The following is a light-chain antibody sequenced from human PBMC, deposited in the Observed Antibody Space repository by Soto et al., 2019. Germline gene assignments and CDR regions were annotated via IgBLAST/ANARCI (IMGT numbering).Light chain of an antibody. J-gene: IGLJ3*02. CDR1: NIGNKV. V-gene: IGLV3-21*02. CDR2: DDR. Sequence: SYELTQPPSVSVAPGLTATITCGGDNIGNKVVHWYQQKPGQAPVLVVYDDRDRPSGIPERFSGSNSGNTATLTISRVEAGDEADYHCQVWDTSDPRVMFGGGTKVNVL. CDR3: QVWDTSDPRVM.